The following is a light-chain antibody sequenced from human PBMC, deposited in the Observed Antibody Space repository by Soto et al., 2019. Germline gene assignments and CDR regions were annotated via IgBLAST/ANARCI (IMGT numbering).Light chain of an antibody. Sequence: EIRLTQSPGTLSLSPGERATLSCRASQSVSSSYLAWYQQKPGQAPRLLIYGASSRATGIPDRFSGSGSGTDVTLTISRLEPEDFAVYYCQQYASTEVTFGPGTKVDIK. J-gene: IGKJ3*01. CDR3: QQYASTEVT. CDR1: QSVSSSY. V-gene: IGKV3-20*01. CDR2: GAS.